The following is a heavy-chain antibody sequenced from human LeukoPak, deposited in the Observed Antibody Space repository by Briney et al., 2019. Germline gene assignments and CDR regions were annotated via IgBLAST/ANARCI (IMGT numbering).Heavy chain of an antibody. J-gene: IGHJ4*02. CDR2: ISGSDGST. CDR1: GFTFSSYA. V-gene: IGHV3-23*01. CDR3: AKVETSGGANCYALDY. Sequence: PGGSLRLSCAASGFTFSSYAMTWVRQAPDKGLEWVSAISGSDGSTYYADSVKGRLTISRDDSQNTLYLQMNSLSAEDTAVYYCAKVETSGGANCYALDYWGQGTLVTVSS. D-gene: IGHD2-2*01.